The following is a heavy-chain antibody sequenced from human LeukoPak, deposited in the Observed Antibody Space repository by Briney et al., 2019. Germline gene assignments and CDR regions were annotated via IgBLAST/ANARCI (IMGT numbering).Heavy chain of an antibody. Sequence: ASVKVSCKASGDSFTSYYMHWVRQAPGQGLEWMGIINPSGGSTSYAQKFQGRVTMTRDTSASTVYMELSSLRSEDTAVYYCARGSTLRYFDWLLTTPFDYWGQGTLVTVSS. D-gene: IGHD3-9*01. CDR1: GDSFTSYY. CDR2: INPSGGST. V-gene: IGHV1-46*01. J-gene: IGHJ4*02. CDR3: ARGSTLRYFDWLLTTPFDY.